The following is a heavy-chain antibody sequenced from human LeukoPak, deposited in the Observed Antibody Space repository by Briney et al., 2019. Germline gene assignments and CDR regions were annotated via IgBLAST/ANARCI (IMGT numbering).Heavy chain of an antibody. CDR2: ISGSGGST. CDR3: AKGANWDPGVDY. CDR1: GFTFSSYA. Sequence: AGGSLRLSCAASGFTFSSYAMSWVRQAPGKGLEWVSAISGSGGSTYYADSVKGRFTISRDNSKNTLYLQMNSLRAEDTAGYYCAKGANWDPGVDYWGQGTLVTVSS. J-gene: IGHJ4*02. V-gene: IGHV3-23*01. D-gene: IGHD7-27*01.